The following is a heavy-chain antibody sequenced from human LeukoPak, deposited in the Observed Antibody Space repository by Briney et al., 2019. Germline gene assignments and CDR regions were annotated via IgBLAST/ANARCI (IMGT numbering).Heavy chain of an antibody. V-gene: IGHV4-59*12. D-gene: IGHD3-10*01. Sequence: PSETLSLTCTVSGGSLSSYYWSWIRQPPGKGLEWIGYFYYSGSTTYNPSLKSRLTISIDTSKNQFSLKLSSVTAADTAVYYCARDSGTTGEVRFDPWGQGTLVTVSS. CDR3: ARDSGTTGEVRFDP. CDR1: GGSLSSYY. J-gene: IGHJ5*02. CDR2: FYYSGST.